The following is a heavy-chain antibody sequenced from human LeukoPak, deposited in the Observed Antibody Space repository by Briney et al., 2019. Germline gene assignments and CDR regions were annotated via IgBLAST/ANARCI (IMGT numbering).Heavy chain of an antibody. CDR2: ISGSGDST. CDR3: AKVPHTDYYDTSGYYYGSYYFHY. CDR1: GFAVSSNY. V-gene: IGHV3-23*01. Sequence: PGGSLRVSCAASGFAVSSNYMTWVCQAPGKGLEWVSRISGSGDSTFYADSVKGRFTISRDNSKNTLYLQMSSLRAEDTAVYYCAKVPHTDYYDTSGYYYGSYYFHYWGQGTLVTVSS. D-gene: IGHD3-22*01. J-gene: IGHJ4*02.